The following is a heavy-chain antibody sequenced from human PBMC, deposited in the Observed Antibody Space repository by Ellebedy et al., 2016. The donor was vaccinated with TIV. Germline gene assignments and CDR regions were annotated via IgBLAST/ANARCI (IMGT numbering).Heavy chain of an antibody. J-gene: IGHJ4*02. CDR2: IYYSGST. CDR1: GGSIGSSSYY. CDR3: ARHSGSTRPNFDY. Sequence: SETLSLTCTVSGGSIGSSSYYWGWIRQPPGQGLEWIGSIYYSGSTYYNPSLKSRVTVSVDTSKDQFSLKLSSVTAADTAVYYCARHSGSTRPNFDYWGQGSLVTVTS. V-gene: IGHV4-39*01. D-gene: IGHD6-6*01.